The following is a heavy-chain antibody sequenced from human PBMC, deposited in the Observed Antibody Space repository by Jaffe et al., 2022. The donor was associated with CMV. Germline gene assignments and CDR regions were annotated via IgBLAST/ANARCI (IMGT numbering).Heavy chain of an antibody. CDR2: TYYRSKWYN. CDR1: GDSVSSNSAA. CDR3: ARAPGYSYGRDYYYYMDV. Sequence: QVQLQQSGPGLVKPSQTLSLTCAISGDSVSSNSAAWNWIRQSPSRGLEWLGRTYYRSKWYNDYAVSVKSRITINPDTSKNQFSLQLNSVTPEDTAVYYCARAPGYSYGRDYYYYMDVWGKGTTVTVSS. D-gene: IGHD5-18*01. V-gene: IGHV6-1*01. J-gene: IGHJ6*03.